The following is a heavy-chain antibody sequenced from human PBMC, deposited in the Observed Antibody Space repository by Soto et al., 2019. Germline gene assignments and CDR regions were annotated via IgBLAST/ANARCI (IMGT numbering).Heavy chain of an antibody. CDR2: ISGSAGTT. J-gene: IGHJ4*02. CDR1: GFTFSNYA. V-gene: IGHV3-23*01. D-gene: IGHD6-25*01. Sequence: VQLLESGGGLVQPGRSLRLSCAASGFTFSNYAMSWVRQAPGQGLDWVSAISGSAGTTYYADSVKGRFTISRDNSKNTLFLQMNSLRAEDAAVYYCAKFFVETGSNSGWPWSFHYWGQGTLVTVSS. CDR3: AKFFVETGSNSGWPWSFHY.